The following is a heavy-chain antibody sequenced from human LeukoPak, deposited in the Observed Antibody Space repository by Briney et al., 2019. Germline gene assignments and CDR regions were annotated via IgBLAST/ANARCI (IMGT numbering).Heavy chain of an antibody. CDR2: IYTSGST. J-gene: IGHJ4*02. CDR1: GGSISDYY. D-gene: IGHD5-18*01. V-gene: IGHV4-4*07. Sequence: SETLSLTCTVSGGSISDYYWSWIRQPAGKGLEWIGSIYTSGSTNYNPSLKSGLTMSGDTSKNQFSLKLSSVTAADTAVYYCARGFTYGFLGYWGQGTLATVTS. CDR3: ARGFTYGFLGY.